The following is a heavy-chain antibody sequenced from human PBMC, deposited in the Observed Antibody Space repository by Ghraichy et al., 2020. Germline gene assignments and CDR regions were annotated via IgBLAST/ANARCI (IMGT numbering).Heavy chain of an antibody. CDR3: VTYYYDSSGYYFDY. CDR2: FDPEDGET. J-gene: IGHJ4*02. D-gene: IGHD3-22*01. CDR1: GYTLTELS. Sequence: ASVKVSCKVSGYTLTELSMHWVRQAPGKGLEWMGGFDPEDGETIYAQKFQGRVTMTEDTSTDTAYMELSSLRSEDTAVYYCVTYYYDSSGYYFDYWGQGTLVTVSS. V-gene: IGHV1-24*01.